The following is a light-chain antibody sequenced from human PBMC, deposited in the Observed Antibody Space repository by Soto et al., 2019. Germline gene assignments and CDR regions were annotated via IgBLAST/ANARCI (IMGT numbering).Light chain of an antibody. CDR2: EAS. CDR3: QQYTSYSPT. CDR1: QTISGW. V-gene: IGKV1-5*03. J-gene: IGKJ1*01. Sequence: DIQMTQSPSTLSASVGDRVTITCRASQTISGWLALYQQKPGKAPKLLIFEASILESGVPSRFSGSRSGTEFTLTIDSLQPDDFATYYCQQYTSYSPTFGQGTKVEI.